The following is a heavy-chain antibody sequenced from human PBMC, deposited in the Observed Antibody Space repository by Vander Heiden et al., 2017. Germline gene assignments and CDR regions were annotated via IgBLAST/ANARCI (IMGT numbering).Heavy chain of an antibody. CDR2: SIPIVGTA. V-gene: IGHV1-69*06. D-gene: IGHD3-22*01. CDR1: GGTFSSYA. J-gene: IGHJ6*02. Sequence: EVRQPGASVKVSCKASGGTFSSYAISWRLQAPGQGLEWMGCSIPIVGTANYAQKSQGRVTITADKATSTAYIALSSLRSEVTAVYYCKRTLDHYDSMVPIKYEDHYGMDLRGRGTTVTVSS. CDR3: KRTLDHYDSMVPIKYEDHYGMDL.